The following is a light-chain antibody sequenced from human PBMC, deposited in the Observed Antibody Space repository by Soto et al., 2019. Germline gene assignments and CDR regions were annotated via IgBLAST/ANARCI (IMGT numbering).Light chain of an antibody. CDR2: DAS. V-gene: IGKV3-20*01. Sequence: EIVLTQSPGTLSLSPGERATLSCRASQSVTSNSLAWYQHKLGQAPRLLIYDASSRATGIPDRFSGSGSGTDFTLTISRLEPEDFAVYFCQQFGTSPGTVGPGTKVDIK. CDR1: QSVTSNS. CDR3: QQFGTSPGT. J-gene: IGKJ3*01.